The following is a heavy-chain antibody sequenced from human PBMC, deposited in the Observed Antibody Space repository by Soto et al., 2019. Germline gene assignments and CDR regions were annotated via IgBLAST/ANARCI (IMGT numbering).Heavy chain of an antibody. J-gene: IGHJ4*01. Sequence: GGSLRLSCAAYGFSFSSHSMHWVRQAPGKGLEWVSFISKNIIYTSHADSVKGRFTISRDNAKNSLYLQMHSLRIEDTAVYYCARGKLYSTSSIEFWGQGTLVTVSS. CDR2: ISKNIIYT. D-gene: IGHD6-6*01. V-gene: IGHV3-21*06. CDR1: GFSFSSHS. CDR3: ARGKLYSTSSIEF.